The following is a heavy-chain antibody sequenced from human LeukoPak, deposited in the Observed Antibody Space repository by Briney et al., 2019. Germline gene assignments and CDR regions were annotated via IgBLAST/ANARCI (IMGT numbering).Heavy chain of an antibody. CDR1: GFTFGDYY. Sequence: PGGSLRLSCAASGFTFGDYYMNWIRQAPGKGLEWVSYISNSGTAKYYADSVKGRFTISRDNAKNSLYLQMNTLRAEDTAVYYCAKSPFRGVIITYFDYWGQGTLVTVSS. V-gene: IGHV3-11*01. D-gene: IGHD3-10*01. CDR3: AKSPFRGVIITYFDY. CDR2: ISNSGTAK. J-gene: IGHJ4*02.